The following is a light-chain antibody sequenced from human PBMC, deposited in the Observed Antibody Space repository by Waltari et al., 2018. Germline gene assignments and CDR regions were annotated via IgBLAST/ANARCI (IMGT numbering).Light chain of an antibody. V-gene: IGKV3-20*01. Sequence: EIVLTPSPDTLSFSPGESATLSCRASQSVASPYLAWYQQKPGQSPRLLIYGASSRATGIPDRFSGSGSGTDFTLTITRLEPEDFAVYYCQQYGGSPNTFGQGTKLEI. CDR2: GAS. J-gene: IGKJ2*01. CDR3: QQYGGSPNT. CDR1: QSVASPY.